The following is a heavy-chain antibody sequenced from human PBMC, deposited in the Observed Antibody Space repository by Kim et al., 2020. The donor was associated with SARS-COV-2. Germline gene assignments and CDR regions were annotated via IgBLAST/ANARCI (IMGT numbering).Heavy chain of an antibody. CDR1: GGSFNDYY. J-gene: IGHJ6*02. Sequence: SETLSLICAVYGGSFNDYYWSWIRQPPGKGLEWIGEINHSGSTNYKPSLRSRVIISVDTSKNQFSLKLSSVTAADTAVYYCAGGQDVDSGRYGGMDVWGQGTTVTVSS. CDR2: INHSGST. CDR3: AGGQDVDSGRYGGMDV. V-gene: IGHV4-34*01. D-gene: IGHD3-10*01.